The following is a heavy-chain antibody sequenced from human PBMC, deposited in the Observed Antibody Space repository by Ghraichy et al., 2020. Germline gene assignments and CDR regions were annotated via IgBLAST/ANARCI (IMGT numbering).Heavy chain of an antibody. CDR1: GFIFTTYC. D-gene: IGHD2-15*01. Sequence: GGSLRLSCSASGFIFTTYCMTWVRQAPGKGPEWLANINHGGGGKYYMDSVKGRFPISRDNAKNSLYLQMNSLRAEDTAVYYCGKALGGSPGAFDIWGQGTMVTVSS. CDR2: INHGGGGK. CDR3: GKALGGSPGAFDI. J-gene: IGHJ3*02. V-gene: IGHV3-7*03.